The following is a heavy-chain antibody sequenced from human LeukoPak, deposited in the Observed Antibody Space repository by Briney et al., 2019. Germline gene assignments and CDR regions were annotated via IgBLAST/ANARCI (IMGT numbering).Heavy chain of an antibody. CDR2: ISSSSSYI. J-gene: IGHJ4*02. Sequence: GGSLRLSCAASGFTFSGYSMNWVRQAPGKGLEWVSYISSSSSYIYYADSVKGRFTISRDNAKNSLYLQMNSLRAEDTAVYYCARAGYSGYAMEGAFDYWGQGTLVTVSS. D-gene: IGHD5-12*01. CDR3: ARAGYSGYAMEGAFDY. V-gene: IGHV3-21*01. CDR1: GFTFSGYS.